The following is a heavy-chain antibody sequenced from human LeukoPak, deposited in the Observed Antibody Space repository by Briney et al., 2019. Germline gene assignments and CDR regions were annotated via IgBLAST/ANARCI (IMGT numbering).Heavy chain of an antibody. CDR1: GGTFSSYA. D-gene: IGHD6-19*01. CDR2: IIPIFGTA. Sequence: ASVKVSCKASGGTFSSYAISWVRQALGQGLEWMGRIIPIFGTANYAQKFRGRVTITTDESTSAAYMELSSLRSEDTAVYYCARDQYSSGWNVDAFDIWGQGTMVTVSS. V-gene: IGHV1-69*05. CDR3: ARDQYSSGWNVDAFDI. J-gene: IGHJ3*02.